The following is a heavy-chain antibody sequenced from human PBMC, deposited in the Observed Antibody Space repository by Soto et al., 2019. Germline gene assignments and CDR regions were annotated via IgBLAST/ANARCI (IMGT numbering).Heavy chain of an antibody. J-gene: IGHJ5*02. CDR1: GGTFSSYA. Sequence: GASVKVSCKASGGTFSSYAISWVRQAPGQGLEWMGGIIPIFGTANYAQKFQGRVTITADKSTSTAYMELSSLRSEDTAVYYCASRIGPDWLSPWGQGTLVTVSS. CDR3: ASRIGPDWLSP. CDR2: IIPIFGTA. V-gene: IGHV1-69*06. D-gene: IGHD2-15*01.